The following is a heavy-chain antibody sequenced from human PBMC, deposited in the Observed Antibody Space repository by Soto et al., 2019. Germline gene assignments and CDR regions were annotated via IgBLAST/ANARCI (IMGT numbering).Heavy chain of an antibody. CDR2: IYYSGST. Sequence: QLQLQESGPGLVKPSETLSLTCTVSGGSISSSSYYWGWIRQPPGKGLEWIGSIYYSGSTYYNPSLKSRVTISVDTSKNQFSLKLSSVTAADTAVYYCARYCSGGSCQKPHYFDYWAREPWSPSPQ. J-gene: IGHJ4*02. D-gene: IGHD2-15*01. CDR3: ARYCSGGSCQKPHYFDY. CDR1: GGSISSSSYY. V-gene: IGHV4-39*01.